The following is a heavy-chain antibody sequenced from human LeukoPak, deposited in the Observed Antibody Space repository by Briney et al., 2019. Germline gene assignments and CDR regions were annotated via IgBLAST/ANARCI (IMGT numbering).Heavy chain of an antibody. V-gene: IGHV4-34*01. CDR2: TNHSGST. CDR1: GGSFSGYY. CDR3: ARGRGVVAF. J-gene: IGHJ4*02. Sequence: SETLSLTCAVYGGSFSGYYWSWIRQPPGKGLEWIGETNHSGSTNYNPYLKGRVTISLDTSKNQFSLKLSSVTAADTAVYYCARGRGVVAFWGQGTLVTVSS. D-gene: IGHD3-3*01.